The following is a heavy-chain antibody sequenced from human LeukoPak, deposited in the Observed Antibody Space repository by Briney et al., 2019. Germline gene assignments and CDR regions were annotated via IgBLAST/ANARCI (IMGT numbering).Heavy chain of an antibody. CDR2: VYYSGST. CDR3: AGERITIFGVVIIDY. V-gene: IGHV4-30-4*01. Sequence: PSETLSLTCTVSGGSISSGDYYWSWIRQPPGKGLEWIGYVYYSGSTYYNPSLKSRVTISVDTSKNQFSLKLSSVTAADTAVYYCAGERITIFGVVIIDYWGQGTLVTVSS. J-gene: IGHJ4*02. CDR1: GGSISSGDYY. D-gene: IGHD3-3*01.